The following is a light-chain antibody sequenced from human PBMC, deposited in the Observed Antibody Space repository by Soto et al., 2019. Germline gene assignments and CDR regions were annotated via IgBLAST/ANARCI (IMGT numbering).Light chain of an antibody. CDR3: SSFTSASRFV. J-gene: IGLJ1*01. Sequence: QSALTQPASVSGSPGQSITISCTGTNSDVGGSHFVSWYQQYPGKAPKLMIFEVTHWPSGVSDRFSGSKSANTASLIISGLQAEDEADYYCSSFTSASRFVFGTGTKLTVL. CDR1: NSDVGGSHF. CDR2: EVT. V-gene: IGLV2-14*01.